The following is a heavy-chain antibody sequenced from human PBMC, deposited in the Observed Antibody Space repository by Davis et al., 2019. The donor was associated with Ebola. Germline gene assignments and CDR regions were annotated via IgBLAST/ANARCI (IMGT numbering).Heavy chain of an antibody. Sequence: GESLKISCAASGFTFSSYGMHWVRQAPGKGLEWVAVIWYDGSNKYYADSVKGRFTISRDNSKNTLYLQMNSLRAEDTAVYYCARQTTVTSRSYYFDYWGQGTLVTVSS. D-gene: IGHD4-17*01. CDR3: ARQTTVTSRSYYFDY. J-gene: IGHJ4*02. CDR2: IWYDGSNK. CDR1: GFTFSSYG. V-gene: IGHV3-33*01.